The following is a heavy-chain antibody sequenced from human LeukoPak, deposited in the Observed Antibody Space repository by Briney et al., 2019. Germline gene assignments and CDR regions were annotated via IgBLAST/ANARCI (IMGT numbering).Heavy chain of an antibody. D-gene: IGHD4-17*01. CDR3: ARGRGTTGNTRGYYYYGMDV. Sequence: SETLSLTCAVYGGSFSGYYWSWIRQPPGKGLEWIGEINHSGSTNYNPSLKSRVTISVDTSKNQFSLKLSSVTAADTAVYYCARGRGTTGNTRGYYYYGMDVWGQGTTVTVSS. CDR2: INHSGST. CDR1: GGSFSGYY. V-gene: IGHV4-34*01. J-gene: IGHJ6*02.